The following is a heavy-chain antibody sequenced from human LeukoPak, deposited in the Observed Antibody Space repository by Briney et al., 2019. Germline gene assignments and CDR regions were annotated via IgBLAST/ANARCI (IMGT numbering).Heavy chain of an antibody. V-gene: IGHV3-7*01. D-gene: IGHD5-24*01. CDR1: GFTFSSYA. CDR3: ATRNNGCPYH. Sequence: GGSLRLSCAASGFTFSSYAMHWVRQAPGKGLEWVAKIKQDGSEEYYVDSVRGRFTISRDNAKNSVYLQMNSLRAEDTAVYYCATRNNGCPYHWGQGTLVTVSS. J-gene: IGHJ4*02. CDR2: IKQDGSEE.